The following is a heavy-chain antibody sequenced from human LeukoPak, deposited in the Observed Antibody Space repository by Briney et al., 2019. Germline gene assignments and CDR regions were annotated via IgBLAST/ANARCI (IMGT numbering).Heavy chain of an antibody. CDR2: IYHSGST. CDR3: ARGGSGWSPYY. CDR1: GFTFSSYS. V-gene: IGHV4-38-2*01. Sequence: PGGSLRPSCAASGFTFSSYSMNWVRQAPGKGLEWVVSIYHSGSTYYNPSLKSRVTISVDTSKNQFSLKLSSVTAADTAVYYCARGGSGWSPYYWGQGTLVTVSS. D-gene: IGHD6-19*01. J-gene: IGHJ4*02.